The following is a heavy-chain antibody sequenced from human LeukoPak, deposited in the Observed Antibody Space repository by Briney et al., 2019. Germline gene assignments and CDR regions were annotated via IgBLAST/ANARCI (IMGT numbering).Heavy chain of an antibody. CDR2: ISSSSSTI. CDR1: GFTFSSYS. D-gene: IGHD6-19*01. CDR3: ARRPLYSSGWYGFDP. J-gene: IGHJ5*02. V-gene: IGHV3-48*01. Sequence: GGSLRLSCAASGFTFSSYSMNWVRQAPGKGLEWVSYISSSSSTIYYADSVKGRFTISRDNAKNSLYLQMNSLRAEDTAVYYCARRPLYSSGWYGFDPWGQGTLVTVSS.